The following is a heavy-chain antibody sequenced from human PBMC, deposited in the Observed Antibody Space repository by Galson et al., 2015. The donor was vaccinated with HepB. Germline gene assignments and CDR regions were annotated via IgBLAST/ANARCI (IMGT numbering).Heavy chain of an antibody. Sequence: ETLSLTCAVYGGSFSTYYWSWIRQPPGKGLEWIGEINHSGSTNYNPSLKSRVTISVDTSKNRFSLKLSSATAADAAVYYCARTVYYDFWNGFGPWGQGTLVTVSS. CDR1: GGSFSTYY. J-gene: IGHJ5*02. D-gene: IGHD3-3*01. CDR3: ARTVYYDFWNGFGP. CDR2: INHSGST. V-gene: IGHV4-34*01.